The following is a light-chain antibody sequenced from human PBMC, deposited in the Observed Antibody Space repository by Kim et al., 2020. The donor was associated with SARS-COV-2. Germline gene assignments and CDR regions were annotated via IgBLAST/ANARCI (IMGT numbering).Light chain of an antibody. CDR3: QKYNSAPLMWT. Sequence: DIQMTQSPSSLSASVGDRVTITCRASQGISNYLAWYQQKPGKVPKLLIYAASTLQSGVPSRFSGSGSGTDFTLTISSLQPEDVATYYCQKYNSAPLMWTFGQGTKVDIK. CDR1: QGISNY. V-gene: IGKV1-27*01. CDR2: AAS. J-gene: IGKJ1*01.